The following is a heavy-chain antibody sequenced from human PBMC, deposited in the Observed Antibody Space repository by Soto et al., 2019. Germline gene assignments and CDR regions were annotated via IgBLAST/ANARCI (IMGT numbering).Heavy chain of an antibody. V-gene: IGHV3-64D*06. CDR3: VKGNQLLRYYFEF. CDR1: GFTFSNYA. D-gene: IGHD2-15*01. J-gene: IGHJ4*02. CDR2: ITSDGDST. Sequence: PGGSLRLSCSVSGFTFSNYAMHWVRQAPGEGLEYVSGITSDGDSTYHADSVKGRFTISRGNSKNTLYLQMSSLRLEDTAIYYCVKGNQLLRYYFEFWGQGTLLTVSS.